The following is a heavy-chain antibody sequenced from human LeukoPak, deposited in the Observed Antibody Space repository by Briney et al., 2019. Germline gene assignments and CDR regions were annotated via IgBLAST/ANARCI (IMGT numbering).Heavy chain of an antibody. CDR2: ISAYNGNT. CDR3: ARDVHCSSTSCYGNYYCGMDV. Sequence: ASVKVSCKASGYTFTSYGISWVRQAPGQGLEWMGWISAYNGNTNYAQKLQGRVTMTTDTSTSTAYMELRSLRSDDTAVYYCARDVHCSSTSCYGNYYCGMDVWGQGTTVIVSS. J-gene: IGHJ6*02. D-gene: IGHD2-2*01. V-gene: IGHV1-18*01. CDR1: GYTFTSYG.